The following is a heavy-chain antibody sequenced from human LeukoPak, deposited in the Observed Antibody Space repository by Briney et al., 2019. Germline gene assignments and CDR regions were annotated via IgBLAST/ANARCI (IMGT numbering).Heavy chain of an antibody. J-gene: IGHJ2*01. CDR1: GFTVMNNY. CDR3: AKDRTVGASYWYFDL. V-gene: IGHV3-23*01. D-gene: IGHD1-26*01. CDR2: ISSSGSGDNT. Sequence: GGSLRLSCAASGFTVMNNYMSWARQAPGKGLEWVSGISSSGSGDNTYYADSVKGRFTISRDSSKNTLFLHMNTLRAEDTAIYYCAKDRTVGASYWYFDLWGRGTLVTVSS.